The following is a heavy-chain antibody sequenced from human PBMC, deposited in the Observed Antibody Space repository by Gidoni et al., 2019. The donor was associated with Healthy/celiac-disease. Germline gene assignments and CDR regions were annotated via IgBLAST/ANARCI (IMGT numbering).Heavy chain of an antibody. V-gene: IGHV1-2*04. D-gene: IGHD1-1*01. J-gene: IGHJ3*02. CDR2: INPNSGGT. CDR1: GYTFTAYY. Sequence: QVQLVQPGAEVKKPGASVKVSCKASGYTFTAYYMHWVRQAPGQGLEWMGWINPNSGGTNYAQKFQGWVTMTRDTSISTAYMELSRLRSDDTAVYYCATTRDRVFHRQRPGWYAFDIWGQGTMVTVSS. CDR3: ATTRDRVFHRQRPGWYAFDI.